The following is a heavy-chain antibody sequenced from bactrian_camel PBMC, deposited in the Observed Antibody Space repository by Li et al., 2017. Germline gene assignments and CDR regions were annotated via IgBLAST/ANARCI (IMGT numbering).Heavy chain of an antibody. CDR3: AAALSGDGGTCRHRAAVKY. CDR1: GFTFSSYW. CDR2: IYSDGTNT. V-gene: IGHV3S6*01. D-gene: IGHD2*01. Sequence: HVQLVESGGGLVQPGGSLRLSCAASGFTFSSYWMYWVRQAPGKGLEWVCSIYSDGTNTRYADSVKGRFTISRDNAKNTVYLQMNNLKPDDTAMYYCAAALSGDGGTCRHRAAVKYWGQGTQVTV. J-gene: IGHJ4*01.